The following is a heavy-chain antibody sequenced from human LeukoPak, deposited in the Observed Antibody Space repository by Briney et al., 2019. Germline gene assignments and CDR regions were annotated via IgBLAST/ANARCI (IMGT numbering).Heavy chain of an antibody. CDR1: GFTFSSYW. CDR3: ARNQPLRFLEWLPSKAWFDP. J-gene: IGHJ5*02. Sequence: GGSLRLSCVVSGFTFSSYWMSWVRQAPGKGLEWVANIKQDGSEKYYLDSLEGRFTISRDNAKNSLYLQMNSLRAEDTAVYYCARNQPLRFLEWLPSKAWFDPWGQGTLVTISS. CDR2: IKQDGSEK. V-gene: IGHV3-7*01. D-gene: IGHD3-3*01.